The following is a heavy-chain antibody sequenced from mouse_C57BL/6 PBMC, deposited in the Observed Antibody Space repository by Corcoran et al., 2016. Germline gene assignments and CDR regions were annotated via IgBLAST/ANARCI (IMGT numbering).Heavy chain of an antibody. CDR1: GYTFTTYG. CDR3: ARLDDYDGGTWFAY. Sequence: QIQLVQSGPELKKPGETVTISCKASGYTFTTYGMSWVKQAPGKGLKWMGWINTYSGVPTYADDFKGRFAFSLETSASTAYLQINNLKNEDTATYFCARLDDYDGGTWFAYWGQGTLVTVSA. CDR2: INTYSGVP. J-gene: IGHJ3*01. V-gene: IGHV9-3*01. D-gene: IGHD2-4*01.